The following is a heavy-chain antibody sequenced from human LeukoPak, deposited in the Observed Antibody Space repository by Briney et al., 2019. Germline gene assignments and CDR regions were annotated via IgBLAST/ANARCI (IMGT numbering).Heavy chain of an antibody. V-gene: IGHV6-1*01. D-gene: IGHD1-14*01. CDR2: TYYRSKWYY. CDR3: AREGPGFDP. J-gene: IGHJ5*02. CDR1: GDSVSSNSFA. Sequence: SQTLSLTCAISGDSVSSNSFAWNWIRQSPSRGLEWLGRTYYRSKWYYDYSLSVRSRITINPDTSNSQFSLHLNSVTPDDTAVYFCAREGPGFDPWGLGTLVTVSS.